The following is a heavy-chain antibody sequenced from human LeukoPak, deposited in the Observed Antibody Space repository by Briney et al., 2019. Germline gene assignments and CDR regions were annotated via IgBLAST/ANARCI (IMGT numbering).Heavy chain of an antibody. CDR3: AKEDRNYDILTGYYLAGMDV. CDR2: ISGSGGST. Sequence: GGSLRLSCSASGFTFSNYPMHWVRQAPGKGLEHISSISGSGGSTYYADSVKGRFTISRDNSKNTLYLQMNSLRAEDTAVYYCAKEDRNYDILTGYYLAGMDVWGQGTTVTVSS. CDR1: GFTFSNYP. V-gene: IGHV3-64*04. D-gene: IGHD3-9*01. J-gene: IGHJ6*02.